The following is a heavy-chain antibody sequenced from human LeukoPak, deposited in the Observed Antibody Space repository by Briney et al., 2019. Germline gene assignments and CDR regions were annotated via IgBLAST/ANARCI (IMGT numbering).Heavy chain of an antibody. D-gene: IGHD3-10*01. CDR1: GFTFSSYA. CDR3: AKVGIWFGPPITFDI. V-gene: IGHV3-30-3*01. Sequence: PGGSLRLSCAASGFTFSSYAMHWVRQAPGKGLEWVAVMSSDGNNKYYADSVKGRFTISRDNSKNTLCLQMNSLRADDTAVYYCAKVGIWFGPPITFDIWGQGTMVTVSS. J-gene: IGHJ3*02. CDR2: MSSDGNNK.